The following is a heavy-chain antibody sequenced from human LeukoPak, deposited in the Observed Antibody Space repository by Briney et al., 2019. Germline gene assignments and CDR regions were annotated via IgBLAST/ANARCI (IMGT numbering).Heavy chain of an antibody. CDR3: AKQTNYDILTGYTYYFDY. D-gene: IGHD3-9*01. CDR2: ISGSGGST. Sequence: GGSLRLSCAASGFTFSSYAMSWVRQAPGKGLEWVSAISGSGGSTYYADSVKGRFTISRDNSKNTLYLQMNSLRAEDTAVYYCAKQTNYDILTGYTYYFDYWGQGTLVTVSS. CDR1: GFTFSSYA. V-gene: IGHV3-23*01. J-gene: IGHJ4*02.